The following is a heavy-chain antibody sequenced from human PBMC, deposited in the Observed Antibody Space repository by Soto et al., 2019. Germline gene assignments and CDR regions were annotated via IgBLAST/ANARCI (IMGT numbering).Heavy chain of an antibody. V-gene: IGHV5-51*01. Sequence: PGESLKISCKGSGYSFTSYWIGWVRQMPGKGLEWMGIIYPGDSDTRYSPNFQGQVTISADKSISTAYLQWSSLKASDTAMYYCARPSEVAATGVGFDYWGQGTLVTVS. J-gene: IGHJ4*02. CDR1: GYSFTSYW. D-gene: IGHD2-15*01. CDR3: ARPSEVAATGVGFDY. CDR2: IYPGDSDT.